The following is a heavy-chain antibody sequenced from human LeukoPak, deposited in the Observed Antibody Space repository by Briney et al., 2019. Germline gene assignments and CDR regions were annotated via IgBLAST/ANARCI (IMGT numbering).Heavy chain of an antibody. Sequence: GGSLRLSCAASGFTFSSYSMNWVRQAPGKGLEWVSSISSSSSTIYYADSVKGRFTISRDNAKNSLYLQMNSLRAEDTAVYYCAKDLQGYFDLWGRGTLVTVSS. CDR3: AKDLQGYFDL. CDR2: ISSSSSTI. J-gene: IGHJ2*01. V-gene: IGHV3-48*04. CDR1: GFTFSSYS.